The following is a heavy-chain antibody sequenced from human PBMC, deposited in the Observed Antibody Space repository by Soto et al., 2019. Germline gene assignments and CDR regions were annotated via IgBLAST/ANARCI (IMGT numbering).Heavy chain of an antibody. CDR3: AREEVPESEYSSSSLGFDY. J-gene: IGHJ4*02. D-gene: IGHD6-6*01. CDR1: GGSISSYY. Sequence: SETLSLTCTVSGGSISSYYWSWIRQPPGKGLEWIGYIYYSGSTNYNPSLKSRVTISVDTSKNQFSLKLSSVTAADTAVYYCAREEVPESEYSSSSLGFDYWGQGTLVTVSS. CDR2: IYYSGST. V-gene: IGHV4-59*01.